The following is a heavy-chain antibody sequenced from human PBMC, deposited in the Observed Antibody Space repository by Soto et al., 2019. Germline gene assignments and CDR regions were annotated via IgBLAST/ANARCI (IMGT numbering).Heavy chain of an antibody. CDR3: ASPGYSRRLPLAY. Sequence: SETLSLTCAVYGVSFIGYYWSWILQPPGKGLEWIGEINHSGSTNYNPSLKSRVTISVDTSKNQFSLKLSSVTAADTAVYYCASPGYSRRLPLAYRGQGTSVTVSS. V-gene: IGHV4-34*01. CDR1: GVSFIGYY. D-gene: IGHD6-13*01. CDR2: INHSGST. J-gene: IGHJ4*02.